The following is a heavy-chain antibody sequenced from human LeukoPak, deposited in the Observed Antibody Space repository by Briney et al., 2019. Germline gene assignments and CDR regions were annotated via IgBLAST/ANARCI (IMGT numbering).Heavy chain of an antibody. CDR1: GFTFSNAW. CDR2: IKSKTDGGTT. D-gene: IGHD3-3*01. Sequence: GGSLRLSCAASGFTFSNAWMSWVRQAPGKGLEWVGRIKSKTDGGTTDYAAPVKGRFTISRDDSKNTLYLQMNSLKTEDTAVYYCTAKTKYYDFWCGYSGDDAFDIWGQGTMVTVSS. CDR3: TAKTKYYDFWCGYSGDDAFDI. V-gene: IGHV3-15*01. J-gene: IGHJ3*02.